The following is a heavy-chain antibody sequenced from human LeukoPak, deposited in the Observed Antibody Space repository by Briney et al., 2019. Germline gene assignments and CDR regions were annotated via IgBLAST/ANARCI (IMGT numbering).Heavy chain of an antibody. V-gene: IGHV1-2*02. J-gene: IGHJ5*02. CDR3: ARAGPRDYAGGSWFFDWFDP. CDR2: INPSSGGT. CDR1: GYTFTDYY. D-gene: IGHD2-15*01. Sequence: ASLKVSCKASGYTFTDYYVQWVRQAPGQGLEWMGWINPSSGGTNSAQQFQGRVTMARDTSTSTAYMELSRLTSDDTAMHYWARAGPRDYAGGSWFFDWFDPWGQGTLVTVSS.